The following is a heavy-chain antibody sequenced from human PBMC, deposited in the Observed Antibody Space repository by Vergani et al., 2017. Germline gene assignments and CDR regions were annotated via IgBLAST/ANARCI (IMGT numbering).Heavy chain of an antibody. V-gene: IGHV4-4*07. CDR2: IYTSGST. D-gene: IGHD3-10*01. J-gene: IGHJ6*03. CDR3: ARDLSMVRGVIITEGGYYYYMDV. CDR1: GGSISSYY. Sequence: QVQLQESGPGLVKPSETLSLTCTVSGGSISSYYWSWIRQPAGKGLEWIGRIYTSGSTNYNPSLKSRVTMSVDTSKNQFSLKLSSVTAADTAVYYCARDLSMVRGVIITEGGYYYYMDVWGKGTTVTVSS.